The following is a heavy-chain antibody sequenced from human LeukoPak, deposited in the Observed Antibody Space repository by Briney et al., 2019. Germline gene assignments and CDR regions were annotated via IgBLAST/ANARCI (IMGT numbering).Heavy chain of an antibody. Sequence: SETLSLTCTVSGGSISSSGYYWGWIRQPPGKGLEWIGRMYYRGSTYYNPSLKSRVTMSVDTSKNQFSLKLRSVTAADTAVYYCARQGERWLPPPNFDYWGQGAQVTVSS. CDR2: MYYRGST. V-gene: IGHV4-39*01. CDR1: GGSISSSGYY. CDR3: ARQGERWLPPPNFDY. D-gene: IGHD5-24*01. J-gene: IGHJ4*02.